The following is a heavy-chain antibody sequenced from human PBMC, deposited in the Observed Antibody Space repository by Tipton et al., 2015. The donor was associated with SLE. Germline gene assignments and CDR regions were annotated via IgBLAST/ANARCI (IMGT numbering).Heavy chain of an antibody. J-gene: IGHJ3*02. CDR3: ARDRSRDGYNFDAFDI. Sequence: TLSLTCTVSGGSISSYYWSWIRQPPGKGLEWIGYIYYIGSTSYNPSLKSRVTISVDTSKNQFSLKLSSVTAADTAVYYCARDRSRDGYNFDAFDIWGQGTMVTVSS. D-gene: IGHD5-24*01. CDR1: GGSISSYY. V-gene: IGHV4-59*01. CDR2: IYYIGST.